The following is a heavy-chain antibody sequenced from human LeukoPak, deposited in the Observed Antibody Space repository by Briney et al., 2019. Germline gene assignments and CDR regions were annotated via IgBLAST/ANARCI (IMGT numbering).Heavy chain of an antibody. J-gene: IGHJ4*02. D-gene: IGHD6-13*01. CDR1: GGSFSGYY. V-gene: IGHV4-34*01. CDR2: IYHSGGT. CDR3: ARGSTWSDY. Sequence: KPSETPSLTCAVYGGSFSGYYWSWIRQPPGEGLEWIGEIYHSGGTNYNPSLKSRVTISADKSRNQFSLKLYSVTAADTAVYYCARGSTWSDYWGQGTLVTVSS.